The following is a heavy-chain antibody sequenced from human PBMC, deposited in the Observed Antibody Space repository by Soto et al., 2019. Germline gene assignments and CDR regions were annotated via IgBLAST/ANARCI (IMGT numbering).Heavy chain of an antibody. J-gene: IGHJ4*02. CDR1: GFTFSTYS. CDR3: AKHFVNGEVVY. D-gene: IGHD3-10*01. CDR2: VSDGGRDA. V-gene: IGHV3-23*01. Sequence: EVQLLESGGGLVQPGGSLRLSCAASGFTFSTYSMSWVRQPPGKGLEWVSIVSDGGRDAFYADSVKGRFAISRDNSKNTLYLQMNSLTAEDTAVYYCAKHFVNGEVVYWGQGTPVTVSS.